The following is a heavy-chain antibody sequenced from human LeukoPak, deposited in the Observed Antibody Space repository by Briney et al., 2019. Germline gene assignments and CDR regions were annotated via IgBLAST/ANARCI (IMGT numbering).Heavy chain of an antibody. CDR1: GYTFTSYA. J-gene: IGHJ4*02. D-gene: IGHD2-15*01. CDR3: AREGGPYLNRDY. CDR2: INAGNGNT. V-gene: IGHV1-3*01. Sequence: ASVTVSCKASGYTFTSYAMHWVRQAPGQRIEWMGWINAGNGNTKYSQKFQGRVTITRDTSASTAYMELSSLRSEDTAVYYCAREGGPYLNRDYWGQGTLVTVSS.